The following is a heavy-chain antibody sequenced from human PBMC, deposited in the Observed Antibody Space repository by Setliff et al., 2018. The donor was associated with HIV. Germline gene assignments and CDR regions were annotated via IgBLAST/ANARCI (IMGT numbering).Heavy chain of an antibody. CDR2: INVDSGNT. Sequence: ASVKVSCKASGFTFTNYAIHWVRQAPGQRLEWMGWINVDSGNTKYLQDLQGRVTITKDRSASTAYMEVSNLRSEDMAVYYCARDRGVYCISSSCYSPVDAFDIWGQGTMVTVSS. CDR3: ARDRGVYCISSSCYSPVDAFDI. J-gene: IGHJ3*02. CDR1: GFTFTNYA. V-gene: IGHV1-3*03. D-gene: IGHD2-2*01.